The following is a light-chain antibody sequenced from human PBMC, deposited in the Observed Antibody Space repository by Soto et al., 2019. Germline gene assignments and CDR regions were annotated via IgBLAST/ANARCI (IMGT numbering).Light chain of an antibody. CDR3: QHYGSSSIT. Sequence: DIQITQSPSTLSTSIGDSITITCRASQFISKWLAWYQQKPGKAPKVLIYDASNLESGVPSRFSGSGAGTEFTLTIRRLEPEDFAMDYCQHYGSSSITFGQGTRLEIK. V-gene: IGKV1-5*01. J-gene: IGKJ5*01. CDR2: DAS. CDR1: QFISKW.